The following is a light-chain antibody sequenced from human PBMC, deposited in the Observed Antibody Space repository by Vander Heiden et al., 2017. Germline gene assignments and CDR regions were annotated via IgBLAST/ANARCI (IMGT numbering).Light chain of an antibody. CDR2: VAS. J-gene: IGKJ5*01. CDR1: QGVSNY. CDR3: QRRSNWPPRT. V-gene: IGKV3-11*01. Sequence: EIVLTQSPATLSSSPGDSATLSCRASQGVSNYVSGYQQKPGQAPRLLSYVASNRATGIPARFSGSGSGTDFTLTISSLEPEDFAVYDCQRRSNWPPRTFGHGTRLE.